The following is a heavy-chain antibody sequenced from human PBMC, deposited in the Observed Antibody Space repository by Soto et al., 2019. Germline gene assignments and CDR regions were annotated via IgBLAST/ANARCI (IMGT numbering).Heavy chain of an antibody. J-gene: IGHJ4*02. CDR2: IIPIFGTA. Sequence: ASVKVYCKASGGRFSSYAIRWVRPAPGQGLEWMGGIIPIFGTANYAQKFQGRVTITADESTSTAYMELSSLRSEDTAVYYCARVALMATIKYYFDYWGQGTLVTVSS. CDR3: ARVALMATIKYYFDY. CDR1: GGRFSSYA. V-gene: IGHV1-69*13. D-gene: IGHD5-12*01.